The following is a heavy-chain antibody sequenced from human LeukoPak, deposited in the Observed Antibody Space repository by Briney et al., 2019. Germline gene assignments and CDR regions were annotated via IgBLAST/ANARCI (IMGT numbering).Heavy chain of an antibody. CDR3: ASTVTTLSGDDY. J-gene: IGHJ4*02. V-gene: IGHV3-30*03. D-gene: IGHD4-17*01. Sequence: GGSLRLSCEASGFTFSSYGMHWVRQAPGKGLEWVAVISYDGSNKYYADSVKGRFTISRDNSKNTLYLQMNSPRAEDTAVYYCASTVTTLSGDDYWGQGTLVTVSS. CDR2: ISYDGSNK. CDR1: GFTFSSYG.